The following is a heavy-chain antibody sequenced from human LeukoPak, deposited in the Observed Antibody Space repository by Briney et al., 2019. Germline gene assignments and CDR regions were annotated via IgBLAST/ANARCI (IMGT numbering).Heavy chain of an antibody. CDR2: IKPDGGEQ. CDR3: AREQRTFDY. V-gene: IGHV3-7*03. J-gene: IGHJ4*02. Sequence: PGGVLRLSCVASGFTFSNYWMNWVRQAPGKGLEWAANIKPDGGEQYYVDSVKGRFTISRDNADNSLYLQLSSLRAEDTAVYYCAREQRTFDYWGQGILVTVSS. D-gene: IGHD5-24*01. CDR1: GFTFSNYW.